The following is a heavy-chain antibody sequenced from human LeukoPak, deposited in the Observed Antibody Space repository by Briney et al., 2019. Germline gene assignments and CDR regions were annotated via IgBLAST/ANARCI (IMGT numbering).Heavy chain of an antibody. CDR3: ARGRATGDY. V-gene: IGHV3-48*04. CDR1: GFSFSSYI. Sequence: PGGSLRLSCAASGFSFSSYIMNWVRQAPGRGLEWVSHISSSSSTIYYADSVKGRFTISRDNAKNSLYLQMNSLRAEDTAVYYCARGRATGDYWGQGTLVTVSS. CDR2: ISSSSSTI. J-gene: IGHJ4*02. D-gene: IGHD1-26*01.